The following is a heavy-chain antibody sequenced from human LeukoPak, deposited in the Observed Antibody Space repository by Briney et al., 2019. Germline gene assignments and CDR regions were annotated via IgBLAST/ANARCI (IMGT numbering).Heavy chain of an antibody. V-gene: IGHV1-8*01. CDR1: GYTFTSYD. CDR3: ATWAPASSSWYERLYYYYGMDV. Sequence: ASVKVSCKASGYTFTSYDINWVRQATGQGLEWMGWMNPNCGNTGYAQKFQGRVTMTRNTSISTAYMELSSLRSEDTAVYYCATWAPASSSWYERLYYYYGMDVWGQGTTVTVSS. J-gene: IGHJ6*02. D-gene: IGHD6-13*01. CDR2: MNPNCGNT.